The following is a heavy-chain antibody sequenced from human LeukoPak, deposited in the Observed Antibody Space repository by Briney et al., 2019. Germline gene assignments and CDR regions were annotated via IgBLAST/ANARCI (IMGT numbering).Heavy chain of an antibody. CDR3: ARDREEYSSSVHDAFDI. J-gene: IGHJ3*02. Sequence: EASVKVSCKASGYTFTSYGISWVRQAPGQGLEWMGWIGAYNGNTNYAQKLQGRVTMTTDTSTSTAYMELRSLRSDDTAVYYCARDREEYSSSVHDAFDIWGQGTMVTVSS. CDR2: IGAYNGNT. D-gene: IGHD6-6*01. CDR1: GYTFTSYG. V-gene: IGHV1-18*01.